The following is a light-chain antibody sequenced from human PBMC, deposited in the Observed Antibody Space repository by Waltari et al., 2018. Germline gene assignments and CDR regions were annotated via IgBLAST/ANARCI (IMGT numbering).Light chain of an antibody. V-gene: IGKV1-NL1*01. CDR2: GAF. J-gene: IGKJ2*01. CDR3: QQYYNIPYT. Sequence: DIQMTQSPSSLSAFIGDRVTITCRASQAIRNSLARYQQKPGKSPNLLVYGAFKLESGVPSRFSGSGSGTDYTLTISSLQPEDSATYYCQQYYNIPYTFGQGTKLEI. CDR1: QAIRNS.